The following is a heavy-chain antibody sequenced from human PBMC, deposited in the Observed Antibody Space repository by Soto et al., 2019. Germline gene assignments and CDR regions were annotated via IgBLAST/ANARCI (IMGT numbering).Heavy chain of an antibody. V-gene: IGHV1-3*01. CDR3: ARDVTTGEGQSWFDP. Sequence: QVQLVQSGAEVKKPGASVKVSCKASGYTFTSYAMHWVRQAPGQRLEWMGWIHAGNGNTKYSQKFQGRVTITRDTSASTAYMELSSLRSEDTAVYYCARDVTTGEGQSWFDPWGQGPLGTVSS. CDR2: IHAGNGNT. J-gene: IGHJ5*02. CDR1: GYTFTSYA. D-gene: IGHD4-17*01.